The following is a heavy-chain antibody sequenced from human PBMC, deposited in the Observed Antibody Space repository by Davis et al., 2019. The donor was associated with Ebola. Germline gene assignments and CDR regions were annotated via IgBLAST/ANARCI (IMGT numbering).Heavy chain of an antibody. CDR2: IGTSGSTI. J-gene: IGHJ3*02. V-gene: IGHV3-11*04. D-gene: IGHD2-2*01. CDR3: ARDIVVVPAAIRSWDAFDI. Sequence: GESLKISCAASGFTFSDYYMSWIRQAPGKGLEWVSYIGTSGSTIYYADSVKGRFTISRDNAKNSLYLQMNSLRDEDTAVYYCARDIVVVPAAIRSWDAFDIWGQGTMVTVSS. CDR1: GFTFSDYY.